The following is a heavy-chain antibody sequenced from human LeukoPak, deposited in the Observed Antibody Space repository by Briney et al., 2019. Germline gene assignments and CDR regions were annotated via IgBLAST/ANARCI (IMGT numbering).Heavy chain of an antibody. Sequence: SETLSLTCTVSGGSISSYYWSWIRQPPGKGLEWIGYIYYSGSTNYSPSLKSRVTISVDTSKNQFSLKLSSVTAADTAVYYCATLGAQVPDGDYWGQGTLVTVSS. CDR1: GGSISSYY. V-gene: IGHV4-59*01. D-gene: IGHD1-26*01. CDR2: IYYSGST. J-gene: IGHJ4*02. CDR3: ATLGAQVPDGDY.